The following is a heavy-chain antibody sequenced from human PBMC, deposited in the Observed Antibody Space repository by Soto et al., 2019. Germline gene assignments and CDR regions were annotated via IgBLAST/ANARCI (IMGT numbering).Heavy chain of an antibody. CDR1: GGSISSYY. CDR3: ARDLYNWNVDYYYYYGMDV. J-gene: IGHJ6*02. D-gene: IGHD1-20*01. CDR2: IYTSGST. Sequence: PSENLFLTCTVSGGSISSYYWSWVRQPAGKGLEWIGRIYTSGSTNYNPSLKSRVTMSVDTSKNQFSLKLSSVTAADTAVYYCARDLYNWNVDYYYYYGMDVWGQGTTVT. V-gene: IGHV4-4*07.